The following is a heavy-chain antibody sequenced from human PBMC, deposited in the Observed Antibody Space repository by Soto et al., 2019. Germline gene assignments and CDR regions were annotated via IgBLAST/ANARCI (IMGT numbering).Heavy chain of an antibody. Sequence: GGSLRLSCAASGFTFSSYSMNWVRQAPGKGLEWVSSISSSSSYIYYADSVKGRFTISRDNAKNSLYLQMNSLRAEDTAVYYCAREYWLVPAENTFDPWGQGTLVTVSS. CDR2: ISSSSSYI. V-gene: IGHV3-21*01. J-gene: IGHJ5*02. CDR1: GFTFSSYS. CDR3: AREYWLVPAENTFDP. D-gene: IGHD2-2*01.